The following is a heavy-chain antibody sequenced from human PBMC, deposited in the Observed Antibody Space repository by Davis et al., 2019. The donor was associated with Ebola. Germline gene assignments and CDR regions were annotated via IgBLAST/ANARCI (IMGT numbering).Heavy chain of an antibody. CDR1: GFSFGTYG. V-gene: IGHV3-30*03. Sequence: GESLKISCTAFGFSFGTYGMHWVRQAPGKGLEWVQNLSYDGSHTVSIDSVRGRFTVSRDNSKNTLYLQMNSLRVEDTGVYYCVTTSRHLDVWGQGTLVTVSS. CDR2: LSYDGSHT. J-gene: IGHJ3*01. CDR3: VTTSRHLDV.